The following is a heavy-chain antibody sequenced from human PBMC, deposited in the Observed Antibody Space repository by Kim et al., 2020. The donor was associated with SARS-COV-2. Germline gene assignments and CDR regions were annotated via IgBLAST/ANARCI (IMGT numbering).Heavy chain of an antibody. D-gene: IGHD2-15*01. CDR3: ARGPRCSGGSCYSGYFDY. J-gene: IGHJ4*02. V-gene: IGHV4-4*02. Sequence: SETLSLTCAVSGGSISSSNWWSWVRQPPGKGLEWIGEIYHSGSTNYYPSLKSRVTISVDKSKNQLSLKLSSVTAADTAVYYCARGPRCSGGSCYSGYFDYWGQGTLVTVSS. CDR1: GGSISSSNW. CDR2: IYHSGST.